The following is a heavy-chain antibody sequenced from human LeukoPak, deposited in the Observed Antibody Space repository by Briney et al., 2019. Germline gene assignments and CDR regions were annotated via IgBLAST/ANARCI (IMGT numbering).Heavy chain of an antibody. CDR3: ARGRGYSYVIDAFDI. D-gene: IGHD5-18*01. CDR2: IYYSGST. V-gene: IGHV4-59*01. CDR1: GGPISSYY. J-gene: IGHJ3*02. Sequence: PSETLSLTCTVSGGPISSYYWSWIRQPPGKGLEWIGYIYYSGSTNYNPSLKSRVTISVDTSKNQFSLKLSSVTAADTAVYYCARGRGYSYVIDAFDIWGQGTMVTVSS.